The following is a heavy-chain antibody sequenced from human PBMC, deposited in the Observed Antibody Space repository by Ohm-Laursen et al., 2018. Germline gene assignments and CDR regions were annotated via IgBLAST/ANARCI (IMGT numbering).Heavy chain of an antibody. CDR3: ARDRGYCSGGSCWDYFDY. Sequence: GTLSLTCTVSGGSISGYYWSWIWQPPGKGLEYIGHIYHSGSTNYNPSLKSRVTISEDTSKNQFSLKLSSVTAADTAVYYCARDRGYCSGGSCWDYFDYWGQGTLVTVSS. V-gene: IGHV4-59*01. CDR2: IYHSGST. CDR1: GGSISGYY. J-gene: IGHJ4*02. D-gene: IGHD2-15*01.